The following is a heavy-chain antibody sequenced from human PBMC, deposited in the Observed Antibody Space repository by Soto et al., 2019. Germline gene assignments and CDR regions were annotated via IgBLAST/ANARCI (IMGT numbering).Heavy chain of an antibody. J-gene: IGHJ3*02. CDR3: ASGRTKLTWLADALDI. D-gene: IGHD4-17*01. Sequence: QVQLVQSGAEVKKPGSSVKVSCKASGGTFSSYTISWVRQAPGQGLEWMGRIIPILGIANYAQKFQGRVTVTADKSTSTAYMELSSLRSEDTAVYYGASGRTKLTWLADALDIWGQGTMVTVSS. V-gene: IGHV1-69*02. CDR2: IIPILGIA. CDR1: GGTFSSYT.